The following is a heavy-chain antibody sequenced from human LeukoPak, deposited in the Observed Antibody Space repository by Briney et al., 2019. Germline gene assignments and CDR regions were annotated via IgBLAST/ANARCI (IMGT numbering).Heavy chain of an antibody. CDR1: GYTFTSYG. J-gene: IGHJ3*02. CDR3: ARTAGYSSGWYVKDAFDI. CDR2: ISAYNGNT. V-gene: IGHV1-18*01. Sequence: ASVKVSCKASGYTFTSYGISWVRQAPGQGLEWMGWISAYNGNTNYAQKLQGRVTMTTDTSTSTAYMELSRLRSDDTAVYYCARTAGYSSGWYVKDAFDIWGQGTMVTVSS. D-gene: IGHD6-19*01.